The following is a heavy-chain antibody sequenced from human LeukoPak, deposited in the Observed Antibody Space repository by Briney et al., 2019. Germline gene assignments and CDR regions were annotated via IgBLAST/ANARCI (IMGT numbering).Heavy chain of an antibody. CDR1: GGSISNSSYY. J-gene: IGHJ3*02. Sequence: SETLSLTCTVSGGSISNSSYYWGWIRQPPGKGLEWIGSMYYSGSTYYNPSLKSRATISVDTSKSHFSLKLSSVTAADTAVYYCARCYYDDGAPGGPRDAFDIWGQGTMVTVSP. CDR3: ARCYYDDGAPGGPRDAFDI. D-gene: IGHD3-22*01. V-gene: IGHV4-39*02. CDR2: MYYSGST.